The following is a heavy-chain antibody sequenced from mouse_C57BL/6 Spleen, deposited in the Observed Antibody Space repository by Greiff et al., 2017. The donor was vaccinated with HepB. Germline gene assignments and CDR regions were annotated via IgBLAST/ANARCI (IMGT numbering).Heavy chain of an antibody. J-gene: IGHJ2*01. D-gene: IGHD2-5*01. CDR2: ISDGGSYT. CDR3: ARENYSNYPDY. V-gene: IGHV5-4*01. CDR1: GFTFSSYA. Sequence: VQLKESGGGLVKPGGSLKLSCAASGFTFSSYAMSWVRQTPEKRLEWVATISDGGSYTYYPDNVKGRFTISRDNAKNNLYLQMSHLKSEDTAMYYCARENYSNYPDYWGQGTTLTVSS.